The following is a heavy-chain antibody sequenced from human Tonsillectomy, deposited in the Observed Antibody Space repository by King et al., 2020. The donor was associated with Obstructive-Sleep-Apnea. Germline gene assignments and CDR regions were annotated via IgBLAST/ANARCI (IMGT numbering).Heavy chain of an antibody. CDR3: AKSPYYVILTGYSLLAFDI. D-gene: IGHD3-9*01. CDR2: ISGSGGST. Sequence: VQLVESGGGLVQPGGSLRLSCAASGFTFSSYAMSWVRQAPGKGLEWVSAISGSGGSTYYADSVKGRFTISRDNSKNTLYLQMNSLRAEDTAVYYCAKSPYYVILTGYSLLAFDIWGHGTLVTVSS. CDR1: GFTFSSYA. J-gene: IGHJ3*02. V-gene: IGHV3-23*04.